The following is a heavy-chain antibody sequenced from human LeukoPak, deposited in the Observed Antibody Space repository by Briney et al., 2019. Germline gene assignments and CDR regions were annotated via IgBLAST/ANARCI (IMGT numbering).Heavy chain of an antibody. V-gene: IGHV1-46*01. CDR1: GYTFTSYA. J-gene: IGHJ4*02. D-gene: IGHD5-18*01. CDR2: INPSGGST. CDR3: ASRGYSYGLRLDY. Sequence: ASVKVSCKASGYTFTSYAMNWVRQAPGQGLEWMGIINPSGGSTSYAQKFQGRVTMTRDMSTSTVYMELSSLRSEDTAVYYCASRGYSYGLRLDYWGQGTLVTVSS.